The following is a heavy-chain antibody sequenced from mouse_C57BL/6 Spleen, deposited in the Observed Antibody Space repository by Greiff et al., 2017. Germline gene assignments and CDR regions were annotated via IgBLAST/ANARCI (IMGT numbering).Heavy chain of an antibody. J-gene: IGHJ4*01. Sequence: DVMLVESGGDLVKPGWSLKLSCAASGFTFSSYGMSWVRQTPDKRLEWVATISSGGSYTYYPDSVKGRFTISRDNAKNTLYLQMSSLKSEDTAMYDCARQGVVRYAMDYWGQGTSVTVSS. CDR2: ISSGGSYT. D-gene: IGHD1-1*02. CDR3: ARQGVVRYAMDY. V-gene: IGHV5-6*02. CDR1: GFTFSSYG.